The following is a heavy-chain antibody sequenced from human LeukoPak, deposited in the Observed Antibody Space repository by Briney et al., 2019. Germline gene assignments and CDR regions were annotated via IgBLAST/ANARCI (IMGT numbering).Heavy chain of an antibody. CDR2: INSDGSSR. D-gene: IGHD6-13*01. CDR3: ASASSHRIAAGGDY. CDR1: GFIFSNYW. Sequence: GSLRLSCAASGFIFSNYWMHWVRHAPGKGLVWVSSINSDGSSRNYADSVKGRFTISRDNAKNTLYLQMNSLRAEDTAVYYCASASSHRIAAGGDYWGQGTLVTVSS. V-gene: IGHV3-74*01. J-gene: IGHJ4*02.